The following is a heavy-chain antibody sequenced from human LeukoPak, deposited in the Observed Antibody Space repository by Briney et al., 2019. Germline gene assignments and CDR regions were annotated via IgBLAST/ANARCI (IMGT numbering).Heavy chain of an antibody. D-gene: IGHD6-6*01. J-gene: IGHJ4*02. CDR2: IYYSGST. CDR3: ARAASSSSKIDY. V-gene: IGHV4-39*07. Sequence: RTSETLSLTCTVSGGSISSSSYYWGWIRQPPGKGLEWIGSIYYSGSTYYNPSLKSRVTISVDTSKNQLSLKLSSVTAADTAVYCCARAASSSSKIDYWGQGTLVTVSS. CDR1: GGSISSSSYY.